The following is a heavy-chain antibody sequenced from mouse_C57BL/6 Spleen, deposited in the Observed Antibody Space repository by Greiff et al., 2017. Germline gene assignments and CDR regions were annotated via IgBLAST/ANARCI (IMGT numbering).Heavy chain of an antibody. V-gene: IGHV3-6*01. CDR2: ISYDGSN. CDR1: GYSITSGYY. Sequence: EVQLQESGPGLVKPSQSLSLTCSVTGYSITSGYYWNWIRQFPGNKLEWMGYISYDGSNNYNPSLKNRISITRDTSKNQFFLKLNSVTTEDTATYYCARELDYWGQGPTLTVSS. J-gene: IGHJ2*01. CDR3: ARELDY.